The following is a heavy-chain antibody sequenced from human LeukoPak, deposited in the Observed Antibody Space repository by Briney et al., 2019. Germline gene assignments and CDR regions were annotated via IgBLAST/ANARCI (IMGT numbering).Heavy chain of an antibody. CDR2: TSAYDGNT. CDR3: ATSTVMNHYCFDY. J-gene: IGHJ4*02. V-gene: IGHV1-18*01. CDR1: GYTFTIYG. D-gene: IGHD1-14*01. Sequence: ASVTVSCTGSGYTFTIYGCSWVRQAPGKGLEWMGWTSAYDGNTNYAEKLQGRVTMTTDTSTSIDYMELRSLRSDDTAVYYCATSTVMNHYCFDYWAQGTLVTVSS.